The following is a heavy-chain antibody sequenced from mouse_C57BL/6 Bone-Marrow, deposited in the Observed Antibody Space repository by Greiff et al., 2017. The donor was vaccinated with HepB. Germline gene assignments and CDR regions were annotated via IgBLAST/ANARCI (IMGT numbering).Heavy chain of an antibody. CDR2: IDPSDSYT. J-gene: IGHJ4*01. D-gene: IGHD4-1*01. Sequence: QVQLQQPGAELVMPGASVKLSCKASGYTFTSYWMHWVKQRPGQGLEWIGEIDPSDSYTNYNQKFKGKSTLTVDKSSSTAYMQLSSLTSEDSAVYHCARTVTGRYYAMDYWGQGTSVTVSS. CDR3: ARTVTGRYYAMDY. CDR1: GYTFTSYW. V-gene: IGHV1-69*01.